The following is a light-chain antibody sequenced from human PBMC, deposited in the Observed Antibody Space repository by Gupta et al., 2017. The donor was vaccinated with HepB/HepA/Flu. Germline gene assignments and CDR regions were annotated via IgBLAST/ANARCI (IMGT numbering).Light chain of an antibody. CDR1: QSVSSN. Sequence: EIVMMQFPATLTVSPGERATLSCRASQSVSSNLAWYQQKPGQAPRLLIYGASTMATGIPSRFSGSGSGTEFTLTISSPQSEDFAVYYCQQYNNWPPGTFGQGTKVEIK. CDR3: QQYNNWPPGT. J-gene: IGKJ1*01. V-gene: IGKV3-15*01. CDR2: GAS.